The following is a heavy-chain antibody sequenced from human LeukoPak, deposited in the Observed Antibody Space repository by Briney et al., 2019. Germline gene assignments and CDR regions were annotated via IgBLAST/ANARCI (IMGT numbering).Heavy chain of an antibody. Sequence: ASVKVSCKASGYTFTNSYMQWVRQAPGQGLEWMGIINPNGGSTTYAQQFQGRVTMTRDTSTSTVYMEPSSLRSEDTAVYYCARTHSGGGRWFDPWGQGTLVTVSS. CDR2: INPNGGST. D-gene: IGHD2-15*01. V-gene: IGHV1-46*01. J-gene: IGHJ5*02. CDR3: ARTHSGGGRWFDP. CDR1: GYTFTNSY.